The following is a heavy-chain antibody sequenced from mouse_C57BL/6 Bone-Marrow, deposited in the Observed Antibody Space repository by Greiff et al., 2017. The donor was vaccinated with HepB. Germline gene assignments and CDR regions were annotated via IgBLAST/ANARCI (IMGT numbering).Heavy chain of an antibody. J-gene: IGHJ1*03. Sequence: QVQLQQSGAELVKPGASVKLSCTASGYTFTEYTIHWVKQRSGQGLEWIGQIYPGDGDTNYNGKFKGKATLTADKSSSTAYMQLSSLTSEDSAVYFCARWGSSTYWYFDVWGTGTTVTGSS. D-gene: IGHD1-1*01. CDR3: ARWGSSTYWYFDV. CDR1: GYTFTEYT. CDR2: IYPGDGDT. V-gene: IGHV1-80*01.